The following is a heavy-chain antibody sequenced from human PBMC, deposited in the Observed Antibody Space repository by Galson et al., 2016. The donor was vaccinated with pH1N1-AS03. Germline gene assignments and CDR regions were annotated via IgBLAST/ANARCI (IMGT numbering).Heavy chain of an antibody. V-gene: IGHV3-74*01. CDR2: INNEGTST. CDR1: GFTFTTYW. J-gene: IGHJ3*01. Sequence: SLRLSCAASGFTFTTYWIHWVRQAPGRGLVWVSSINNEGTSTRDTDSVRGRFFISRDNAKNTVYLQMNSLRAEDTAVYYCARQDSSGYFHGLDVWGQGTTVTVSS. D-gene: IGHD3-22*01. CDR3: ARQDSSGYFHGLDV.